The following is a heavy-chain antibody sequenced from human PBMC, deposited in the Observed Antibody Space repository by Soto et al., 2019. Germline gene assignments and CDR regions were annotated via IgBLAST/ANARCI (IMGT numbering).Heavy chain of an antibody. CDR2: IYYSGST. D-gene: IGHD1-7*01. J-gene: IGHJ6*03. CDR1: GGSISSYY. V-gene: IGHV4-59*08. CDR3: ARLLGELTRGYYYYYMDV. Sequence: SETLSLTCTVSGGSISSYYWSWIRQPPGKGLEWIGYIYYSGSTNYNPSLKSRVTISVDTSKNQFSLKLSSVTAADTAVYYCARLLGELTRGYYYYYMDVWGKGTTVTVSS.